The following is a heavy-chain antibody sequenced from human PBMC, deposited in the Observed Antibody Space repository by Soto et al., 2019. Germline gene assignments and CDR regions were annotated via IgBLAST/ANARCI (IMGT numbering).Heavy chain of an antibody. CDR3: AREREITIFGMVSEWFDP. D-gene: IGHD3-3*01. CDR2: INPNSGGT. Sequence: ASVKVSCKASGYTFTGYFMHGVRQAAGRGREWMGWINPNSGGTNYAQKFQGRVTITRDTSISTPYMEPSRLRYDDTAVYYCAREREITIFGMVSEWFDPWGQGTLVTVSS. V-gene: IGHV1-2*02. J-gene: IGHJ5*02. CDR1: GYTFTGYF.